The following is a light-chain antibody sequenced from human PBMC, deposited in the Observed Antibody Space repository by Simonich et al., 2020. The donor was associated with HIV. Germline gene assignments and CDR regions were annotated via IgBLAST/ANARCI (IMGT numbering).Light chain of an antibody. CDR2: AAS. CDR1: PGIINS. V-gene: IGKV1-NL1*01. Sequence: DIQMTQSPSSLSASVGDRVTITCRASPGIINSLACYQHKPGKAPKLLLYAASRLESGVPSRFSGSGSGTDYTLTISSLQPEDFASYYCQQYYSTPPWTFGQGTKVEIK. CDR3: QQYYSTPPWT. J-gene: IGKJ1*01.